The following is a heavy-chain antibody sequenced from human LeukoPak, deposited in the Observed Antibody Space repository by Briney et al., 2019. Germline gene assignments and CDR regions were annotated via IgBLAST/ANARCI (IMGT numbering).Heavy chain of an antibody. CDR3: ARDVLGGLALDY. V-gene: IGHV3-21*01. Sequence: GGSLRLSCAASGFTFSSYSMNWVRQAPVKGLEWVSSISSSSSYIYYADSVKGRFTISRDNAKNSLYLQMNSLRAEDTAVYYCARDVLGGLALDYWGQGTLVTVSS. D-gene: IGHD3-3*01. J-gene: IGHJ4*02. CDR2: ISSSSSYI. CDR1: GFTFSSYS.